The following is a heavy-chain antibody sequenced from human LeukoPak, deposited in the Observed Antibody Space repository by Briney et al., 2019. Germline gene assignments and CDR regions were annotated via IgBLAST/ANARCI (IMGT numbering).Heavy chain of an antibody. D-gene: IGHD6-19*01. CDR2: IASDGSST. Sequence: GGSLRLSCAASGFTFSSYWMNWVRQAPGKGLVWVSRIASDGSSTTYADSVKGRFSISRDNSKNTLYLQMNSLRAEDTAVYYCARIAVAGTDFDYWGQGTLVTVSS. CDR3: ARIAVAGTDFDY. J-gene: IGHJ4*02. V-gene: IGHV3-74*01. CDR1: GFTFSSYW.